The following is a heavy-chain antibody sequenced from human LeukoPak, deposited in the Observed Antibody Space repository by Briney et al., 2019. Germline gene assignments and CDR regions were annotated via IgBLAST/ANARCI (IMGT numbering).Heavy chain of an antibody. CDR1: GFTFSSYW. CDR2: MKQDGSEK. Sequence: GGSLRLSCAASGFTFSSYWMSWVRQAPGKGLEWVANMKQDGSEKYYVDSVKGRFTISRDNAKNSLYLQMNSLRAEDTALYYCARVKDTAMVYFDYWGQGTLVTVSS. D-gene: IGHD5-18*01. V-gene: IGHV3-7*03. CDR3: ARVKDTAMVYFDY. J-gene: IGHJ4*02.